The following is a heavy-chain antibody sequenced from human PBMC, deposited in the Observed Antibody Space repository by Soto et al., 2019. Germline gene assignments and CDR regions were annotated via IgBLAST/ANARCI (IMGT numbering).Heavy chain of an antibody. Sequence: QVQLQESGPGLVKPSETLSLTCTVSGGSVSSGSYYWSWIRQPPGKGLEWIGYIYYSGSTNYNPYHKRRVTISVDTYKNQFSLKLSSVTAADTAVYYCARSPKRHGSVDYWGQGTLVTVSS. D-gene: IGHD1-1*01. CDR3: ARSPKRHGSVDY. J-gene: IGHJ4*02. CDR1: GGSVSSGSYY. V-gene: IGHV4-61*01. CDR2: IYYSGST.